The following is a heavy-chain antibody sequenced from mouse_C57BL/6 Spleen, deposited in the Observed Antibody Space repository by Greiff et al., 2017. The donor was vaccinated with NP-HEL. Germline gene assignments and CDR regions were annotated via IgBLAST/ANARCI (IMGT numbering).Heavy chain of an antibody. Sequence: VQLQQSGPELVKPGASVKIPCKASGYTFTDYNMDWVKQSHGKSLEWIGDINPNNGGTIYNQKFKGKATLTVDKSSSTAYMELRSLTSEDTAVYYCARTGSSYRFAYWGQGTLVTVSA. CDR1: GYTFTDYN. J-gene: IGHJ3*01. CDR2: INPNNGGT. CDR3: ARTGSSYRFAY. D-gene: IGHD1-1*01. V-gene: IGHV1-18*01.